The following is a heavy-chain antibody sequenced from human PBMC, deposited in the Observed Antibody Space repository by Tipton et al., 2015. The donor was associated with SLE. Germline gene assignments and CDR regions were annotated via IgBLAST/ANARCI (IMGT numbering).Heavy chain of an antibody. D-gene: IGHD5-24*01. Sequence: TLSLTCAGSGGSIDISSSFLGWIRQSPGKELEWIGTVFHAGNAYYSPSLKSRVTISVDTSKNQFSLRLTSMTAADTAVYYCARHRSGTWLQYYFDFWGQGALVSVSS. CDR1: GGSIDISSSF. CDR3: ARHRSGTWLQYYFDF. V-gene: IGHV4-39*01. J-gene: IGHJ4*02. CDR2: VFHAGNA.